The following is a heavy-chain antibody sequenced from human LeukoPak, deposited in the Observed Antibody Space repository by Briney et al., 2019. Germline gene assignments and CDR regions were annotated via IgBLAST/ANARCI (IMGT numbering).Heavy chain of an antibody. CDR3: AREQAAGRNDY. CDR2: ISAYNGNT. CDR1: GYTFTSYG. V-gene: IGHV1-18*04. Sequence: ASVTVSCKASGYTFTSYGISGVRQAPGQGLEWMGWISAYNGNTNYAQKLQGRVTMTTDTSTSTAYMELRSLRSDDTAVYYCAREQAAGRNDYWGQGTLVTVSS. D-gene: IGHD6-13*01. J-gene: IGHJ4*02.